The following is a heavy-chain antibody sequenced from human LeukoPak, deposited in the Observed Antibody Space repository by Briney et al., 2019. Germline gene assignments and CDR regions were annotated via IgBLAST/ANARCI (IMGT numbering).Heavy chain of an antibody. V-gene: IGHV3-73*01. J-gene: IGHJ5*02. Sequence: PGGSLRLSCAASGFTFRDSAIHWVRQASGKGLEWVGRIRDKGYGHATAYAASVKGRFTLSRDDSKNTAYLQMNSLKTEDTALYYCTTPNEGNWFDPWGQGTLVTVSS. D-gene: IGHD2-8*01. CDR1: GFTFRDSA. CDR2: IRDKGYGHAT. CDR3: TTPNEGNWFDP.